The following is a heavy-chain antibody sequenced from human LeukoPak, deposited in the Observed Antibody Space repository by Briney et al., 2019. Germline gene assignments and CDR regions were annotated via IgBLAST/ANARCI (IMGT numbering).Heavy chain of an antibody. CDR3: ARHQDDYVWGSYRYKNWFDP. CDR1: GYTFTNYW. Sequence: GESLKISCKGSGYTFTNYWIGWVRQMPGKGLEWMGIIYPGDSDTRYSPSFQGQVTISADKSISTAYLQLSSLRASDTAMYYCARHQDDYVWGSYRYKNWFDPWGQGTLATVSS. V-gene: IGHV5-51*01. J-gene: IGHJ5*02. CDR2: IYPGDSDT. D-gene: IGHD3-16*02.